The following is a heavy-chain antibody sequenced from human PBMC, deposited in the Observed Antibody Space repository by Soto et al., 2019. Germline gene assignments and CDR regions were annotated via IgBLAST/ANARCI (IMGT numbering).Heavy chain of an antibody. V-gene: IGHV4-59*01. Sequence: PSETLSLTCTVSGGSISSYYWSWIRQPPGKGLEWIGYIYYSGSTNYNPSLKSRVTISVDTSKNQFSLKLSSVTAADTAVYYCARDSGYGNAFDIWGQGTMVT. CDR1: GGSISSYY. J-gene: IGHJ3*02. CDR3: ARDSGYGNAFDI. D-gene: IGHD5-12*01. CDR2: IYYSGST.